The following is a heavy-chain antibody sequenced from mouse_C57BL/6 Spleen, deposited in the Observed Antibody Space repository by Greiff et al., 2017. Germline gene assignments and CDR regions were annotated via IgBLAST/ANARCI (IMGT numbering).Heavy chain of an antibody. V-gene: IGHV1-15*01. CDR3: TRRPITTVVAPYFDY. CDR2: IDPETGGT. CDR1: GYTFTDYE. D-gene: IGHD1-1*01. Sequence: QVQLQQSGAELVRPGASVTLSCKASGYTFTDYEMHWVKQTPVHGLEWIGAIDPETGGTAYNQKFKGKAILTADKSSSTAYMELRSLTSEDSAVYYCTRRPITTVVAPYFDYWGQVTTLTVSS. J-gene: IGHJ2*01.